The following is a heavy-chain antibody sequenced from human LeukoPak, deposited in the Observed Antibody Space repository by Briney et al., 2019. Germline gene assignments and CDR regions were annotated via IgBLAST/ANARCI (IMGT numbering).Heavy chain of an antibody. CDR2: IYYSGST. D-gene: IGHD3-3*01. Sequence: PSETLSLTCTASGGSISSYYWSWIRQPPGKGLEWIGYIYYSGSTNYNPSLKSRVTISVDTSKNQFSLKLSSVTAADTAVYYCAREYYDFWSGSVWFDPWGQGTLVTVSS. CDR1: GGSISSYY. V-gene: IGHV4-59*01. J-gene: IGHJ5*02. CDR3: AREYYDFWSGSVWFDP.